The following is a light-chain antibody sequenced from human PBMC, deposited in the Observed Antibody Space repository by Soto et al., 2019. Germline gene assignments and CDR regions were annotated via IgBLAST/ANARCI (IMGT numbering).Light chain of an antibody. CDR1: SSNIAKNS. CDR2: DND. Sequence: QSALTQPPSVSAAPGQRVTISCSGSSSNIAKNSVSWYQQIPGTAPKLLLYDNDERPSGIPDRFSGSKSDSSGTLAITGLQTGDEAHYYCGTWDNSLSAWVFGGGTKLTVL. J-gene: IGLJ3*02. V-gene: IGLV1-51*01. CDR3: GTWDNSLSAWV.